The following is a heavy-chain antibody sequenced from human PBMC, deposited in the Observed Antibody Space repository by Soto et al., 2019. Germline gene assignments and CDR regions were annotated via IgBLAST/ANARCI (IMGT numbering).Heavy chain of an antibody. Sequence: EVQLVESGGGLVQPGGSLRLSCEVSGFTFSSYSMSWVRQAPGKGLEWLSYISSSSSVIYYADSVKGRITVSRDNAKNSLFLQMHSLRDDDTAVYYCARYVITPRAFDIWGQGTVVTVS. D-gene: IGHD1-20*01. J-gene: IGHJ3*02. CDR3: ARYVITPRAFDI. CDR2: ISSSSSVI. V-gene: IGHV3-48*02. CDR1: GFTFSSYS.